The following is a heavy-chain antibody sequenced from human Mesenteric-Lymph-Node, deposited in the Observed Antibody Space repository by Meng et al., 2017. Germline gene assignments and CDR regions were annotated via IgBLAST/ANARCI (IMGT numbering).Heavy chain of an antibody. J-gene: IGHJ4*02. CDR1: GFIFSSYE. V-gene: IGHV3-7*01. CDR3: ARVIRHVDATVFYFDS. CDR2: IKRDGNEE. D-gene: IGHD1-26*01. Sequence: GGSLRLSCAASGFIFSSYEMNWVRQAPGKGLEWVANIKRDGNEEYYMDSVKGRFAISRDNAKNSLYLQMNGLRAEDTAVYYCARVIRHVDATVFYFDSWGQGTLVTVSS.